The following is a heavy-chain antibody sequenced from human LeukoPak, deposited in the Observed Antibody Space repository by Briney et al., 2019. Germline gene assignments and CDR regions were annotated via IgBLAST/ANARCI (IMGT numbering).Heavy chain of an antibody. Sequence: PSETLSLTCAVYGGSFSGYYWRWIRQPPGKGLEWIGEINHSGSTNYNPSLKSRVTISVDTSKNQFSLKLSSVTAADTAVYYCARRARRITPIGGAFDIWGQGTMVTVSS. V-gene: IGHV4-34*01. CDR3: ARRARRITPIGGAFDI. CDR1: GGSFSGYY. D-gene: IGHD3-22*01. CDR2: INHSGST. J-gene: IGHJ3*02.